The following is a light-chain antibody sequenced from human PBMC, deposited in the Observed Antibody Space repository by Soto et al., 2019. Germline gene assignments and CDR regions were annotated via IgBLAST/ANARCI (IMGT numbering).Light chain of an antibody. CDR2: GAS. V-gene: IGKV3D-15*01. CDR3: QHYNSYPWT. J-gene: IGKJ1*01. CDR1: QSVGSS. Sequence: DIVITQSPATLSVSPGERATLSCRASQSVGSSLAWYQQKPGQAPRLLIYGASSRATGIPDRFSGSGSGTEFTLTISSLQADDFATYYCQHYNSYPWTFGQGTKVDIK.